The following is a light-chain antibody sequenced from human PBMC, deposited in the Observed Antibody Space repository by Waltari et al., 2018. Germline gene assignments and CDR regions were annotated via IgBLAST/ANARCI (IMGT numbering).Light chain of an antibody. CDR3: QQYGTSPPYT. CDR2: GAS. V-gene: IGKV3-20*01. CDR1: QSVSSSY. Sequence: EIVLTHSPGTLSLSPGERATLSCRASQSVSSSYLAWYQQKPGQAPRLLIYGASSRAPGIPDRFSGSGSGTDFTLTISRLEPEDFAVYYCQQYGTSPPYTFGQGTKLEIK. J-gene: IGKJ2*01.